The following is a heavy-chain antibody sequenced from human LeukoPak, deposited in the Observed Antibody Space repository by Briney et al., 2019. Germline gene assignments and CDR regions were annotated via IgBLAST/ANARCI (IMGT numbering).Heavy chain of an antibody. J-gene: IGHJ4*02. V-gene: IGHV4-30-4*01. CDR3: ARALQYQLPSHFDY. Sequence: SETLSLTCTVSGGSISSGDYYWSWIRQPPGKGLEWIGYIYYSGSTYYNPSLKSRVTISVDTSKNQFSLKLSSVTAADTAVYYCARALQYQLPSHFDYWGQGTLVTVS. CDR1: GGSISSGDYY. D-gene: IGHD2-2*01. CDR2: IYYSGST.